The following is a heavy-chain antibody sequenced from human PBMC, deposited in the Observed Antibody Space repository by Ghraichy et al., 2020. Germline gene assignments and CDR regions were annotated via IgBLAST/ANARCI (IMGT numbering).Heavy chain of an antibody. Sequence: SVKVSCKASGGTFSSYAISWVRQAPGQGLEWMGRIIPILGIANYAQKFQGRVTITADKSTSTAYMELSSLRSEDTAVYYCARVTRPFDAFDIWGQGTMVTVSS. CDR3: ARVTRPFDAFDI. J-gene: IGHJ3*02. CDR1: GGTFSSYA. D-gene: IGHD5-18*01. CDR2: IIPILGIA. V-gene: IGHV1-69*04.